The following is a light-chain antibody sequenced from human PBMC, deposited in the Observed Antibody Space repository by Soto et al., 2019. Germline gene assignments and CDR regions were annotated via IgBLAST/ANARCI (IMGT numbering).Light chain of an antibody. CDR3: QKYSNWPRT. Sequence: EIVMTQSPATLSVSPGERATLSCRASQSVSSNLAWYQQKPGQAPRLLIYGASTRANGIPARFSGSGSGTEFTLTISSLQSEDFAVYYCQKYSNWPRTFGQGTKVEIK. CDR1: QSVSSN. V-gene: IGKV3-15*01. CDR2: GAS. J-gene: IGKJ1*01.